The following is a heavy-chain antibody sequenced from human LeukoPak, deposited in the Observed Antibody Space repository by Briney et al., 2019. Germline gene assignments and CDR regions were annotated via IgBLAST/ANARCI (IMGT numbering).Heavy chain of an antibody. D-gene: IGHD3-10*01. CDR3: AREYS. J-gene: IGHJ5*02. CDR1: GFTFSSNW. V-gene: IGHV3-7*01. CDR2: INQDGSAQ. Sequence: QPGGSLILSCVASGFTFSSNWMSWVRQAPGEGLQWVANINQDGSAQYYVASVKGRFTISRDNAKNSLYLEMNSLRDEDTAMYYCAREYSWGQGTLVTVSS.